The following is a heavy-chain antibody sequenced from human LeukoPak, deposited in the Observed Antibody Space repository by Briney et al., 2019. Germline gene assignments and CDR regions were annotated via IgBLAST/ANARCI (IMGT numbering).Heavy chain of an antibody. D-gene: IGHD3-10*01. J-gene: IGHJ6*03. CDR3: ARTTMVRGTYYMDV. V-gene: IGHV4-59*01. CDR2: IYYSGYT. Sequence: PSETLSLTCTVSGGSISSYYGSWIRQPPARGLEWIGYIYYSGYTNYNPSLKSRVTISVDTSKNQFSLKLSSVTAADTDVYYCARTTMVRGTYYMDVWGKGTTVTISS. CDR1: GGSISSYY.